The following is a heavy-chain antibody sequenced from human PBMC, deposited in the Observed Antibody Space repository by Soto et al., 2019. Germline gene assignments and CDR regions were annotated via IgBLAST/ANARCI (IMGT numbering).Heavy chain of an antibody. V-gene: IGHV3-33*01. CDR3: ARDTEDYYGSGSFDY. Sequence: QVQLVESGGGVVQPGRSLRLSCAASGFTFSSYGMHWVRQAPGKGLEWVAVIWYDGSNKYYADSVKGRFTISRDNSKNKLYLQMNSLRAEDTAVYYCARDTEDYYGSGSFDYWGQGTLVTVSS. J-gene: IGHJ4*02. CDR1: GFTFSSYG. D-gene: IGHD3-10*01. CDR2: IWYDGSNK.